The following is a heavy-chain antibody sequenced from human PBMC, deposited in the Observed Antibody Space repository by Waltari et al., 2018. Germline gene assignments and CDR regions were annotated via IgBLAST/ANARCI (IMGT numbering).Heavy chain of an antibody. J-gene: IGHJ4*02. CDR1: GFTSRSYR. V-gene: IGHV3-30*18. Sequence: QVQLVESGGGVVQPGRSLRLSWAASGFTSRSYRMPWLRQAPGKGLEWVAVISYDGNNKYYADSVKGRFTISRDNSKNTLYLRMNSLRADDTAVYYCAKAHSSGWYYFDSWGQGTLVTVSS. CDR2: ISYDGNNK. D-gene: IGHD6-19*01. CDR3: AKAHSSGWYYFDS.